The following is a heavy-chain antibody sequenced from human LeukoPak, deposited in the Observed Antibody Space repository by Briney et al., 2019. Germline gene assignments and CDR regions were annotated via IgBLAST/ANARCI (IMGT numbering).Heavy chain of an antibody. CDR2: ISSSSSYT. CDR1: GFTFSDYY. D-gene: IGHD3-22*01. Sequence: PGGSLRLSCAASGFTFSDYYMSWIRQAPGKGLEWVSYISSSSSYTNYADSVKGRFTISRDNAKNSLYLQMNSLRAEDTAVYYCATGPDTYYYDSSGYSGDYWGQGTLVTVSS. CDR3: ATGPDTYYYDSSGYSGDY. J-gene: IGHJ4*02. V-gene: IGHV3-11*06.